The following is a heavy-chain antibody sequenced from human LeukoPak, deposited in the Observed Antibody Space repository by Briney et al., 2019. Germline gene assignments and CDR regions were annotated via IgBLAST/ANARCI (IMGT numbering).Heavy chain of an antibody. CDR3: AKTQSYALNF. V-gene: IGHV3-53*01. CDR2: IYAGGNT. J-gene: IGHJ4*02. Sequence: GGSLRLSCAASGFTVGGSYMSWVRQAPGKGLEWVSIIYAGGNTYYADSVKGRFTISRDISKNTVDLQMNSLRAEDTAVYYCAKTQSYALNFWGQGTLVTVSS. D-gene: IGHD3-16*01. CDR1: GFTVGGSY.